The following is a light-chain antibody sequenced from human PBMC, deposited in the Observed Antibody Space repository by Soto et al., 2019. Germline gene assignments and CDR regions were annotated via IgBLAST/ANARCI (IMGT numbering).Light chain of an antibody. V-gene: IGKV1-39*01. CDR1: QSISSY. J-gene: IGKJ2*01. CDR3: QQSDRIPYT. CDR2: VAS. Sequence: DIQMTQSPSSLSASVGDRVTITCRASQSISSYLNWYQAKPGNAPKLLIYVASSLQSGVPSRFSGSGSGTDFTLTISSLQPEDCATYYCQQSDRIPYTLGQGTKMQIK.